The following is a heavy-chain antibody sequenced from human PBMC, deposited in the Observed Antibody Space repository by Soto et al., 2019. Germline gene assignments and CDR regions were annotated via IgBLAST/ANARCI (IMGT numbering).Heavy chain of an antibody. J-gene: IGHJ4*02. CDR1: GGSISSGDYS. CDR3: ARDKITGLFDY. D-gene: IGHD2-8*02. Sequence: PSETLSLTCAVSGGSISSGDYSWSWIRQPPGKGLEWIGYINHSGSTNYNPSLKSRVTISVDTSKNQFSLKLTSVTAADTAVYYCARDKITGLFDYWGQGTLVTAPQ. CDR2: INHSGST. V-gene: IGHV4-30-2*01.